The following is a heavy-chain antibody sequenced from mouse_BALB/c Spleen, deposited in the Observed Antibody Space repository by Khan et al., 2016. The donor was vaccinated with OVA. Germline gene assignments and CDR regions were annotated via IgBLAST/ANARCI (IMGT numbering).Heavy chain of an antibody. V-gene: IGHV3-2*02. D-gene: IGHD1-1*01. Sequence: EVQLQESGPGLVKPSQSLSLTCTVTGYSITSDYAWNWIRQFPGNKLEWMAYITYSGSIGYNPSLKSRISITRDTSKNQFFLQLNSVTTEDTATYYCSRGYCSIYFFFDYWVQGTTLTVSS. CDR2: ITYSGSI. CDR3: SRGYCSIYFFFDY. J-gene: IGHJ2*01. CDR1: GYSITSDYA.